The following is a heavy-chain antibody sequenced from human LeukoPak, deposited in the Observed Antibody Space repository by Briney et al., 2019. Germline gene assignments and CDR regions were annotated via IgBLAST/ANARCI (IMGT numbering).Heavy chain of an antibody. CDR3: TRGRGGTIDRGYMDY. V-gene: IGHV1-8*01. D-gene: IGHD1-1*01. CDR1: GYTFINYD. J-gene: IGHJ4*02. CDR2: MNSNTGNT. Sequence: ASVKVSCKASGYTFINYDIMWVRQATGQGLEWMGWMNSNTGNTVYAQSLQGRVTMTRDTSRSTTYMEMSSLGSEDTAVYYCTRGRGGTIDRGYMDYWGQGTLVTVSS.